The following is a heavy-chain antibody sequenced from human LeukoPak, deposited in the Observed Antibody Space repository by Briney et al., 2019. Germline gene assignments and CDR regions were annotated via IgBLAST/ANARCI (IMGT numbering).Heavy chain of an antibody. Sequence: TSETLSLTCTVSGGSFINYYWSWIRQPPGKGLEWIGYINYSGSTNYNPSLESRVTISLDTSNNQFSLKVTSVTAADTAVYYCARGTDMTPITGYYFFVYWGQGTLVSVSS. CDR2: INYSGST. V-gene: IGHV4-59*12. CDR1: GGSFINYY. J-gene: IGHJ4*02. D-gene: IGHD5-24*01. CDR3: ARGTDMTPITGYYFFVY.